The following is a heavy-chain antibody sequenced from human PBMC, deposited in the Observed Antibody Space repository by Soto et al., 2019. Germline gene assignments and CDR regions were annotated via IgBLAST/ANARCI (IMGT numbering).Heavy chain of an antibody. CDR1: TSYW. V-gene: IGHV5-51*01. CDR3: ARHTASPLYYYYYGMDV. Sequence: TSYWIGWVRQMPGKGLEWMGIIYPGDSDTRYSPSFQGQVTISADKSISTAYLQWSSLKASDTAMYYCARHTASPLYYYYYGMDVWGQGTTVTVSS. D-gene: IGHD2-2*01. CDR2: IYPGDSDT. J-gene: IGHJ6*02.